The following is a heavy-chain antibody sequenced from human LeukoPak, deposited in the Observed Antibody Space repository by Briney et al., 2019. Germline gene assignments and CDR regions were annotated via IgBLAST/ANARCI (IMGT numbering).Heavy chain of an antibody. CDR1: GGSISNYF. CDR2: IYYSGST. J-gene: IGHJ4*02. Sequence: PSETLSLTCNVSGGSISNYFWSWIRQSPGKGLEWIGHIYYSGSTNYNLSLKSRVTISVDTSKNQFSLKLSSVTAADTAVYYCARHYFDTSAFDFWGQGTLVTVSS. CDR3: ARHYFDTSAFDF. V-gene: IGHV4-59*01. D-gene: IGHD3-22*01.